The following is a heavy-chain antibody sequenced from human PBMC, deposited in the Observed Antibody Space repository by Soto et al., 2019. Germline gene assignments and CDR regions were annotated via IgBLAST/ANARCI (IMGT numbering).Heavy chain of an antibody. J-gene: IGHJ6*02. V-gene: IGHV1-2*04. Sequence: ASVKVSCKASGYTFTSYGISWVRQAPGQGLEWMGWINPNSGGTNYAQKFQGWVTMTRDTSISTAYMELSRLRSDDTAVYYCARERIAIFGVKYGMDVWGQGTTVTVSS. CDR3: ARERIAIFGVKYGMDV. CDR1: GYTFTSYG. D-gene: IGHD3-3*01. CDR2: INPNSGGT.